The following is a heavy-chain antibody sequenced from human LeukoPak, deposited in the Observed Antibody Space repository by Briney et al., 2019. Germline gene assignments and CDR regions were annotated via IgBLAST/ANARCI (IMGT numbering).Heavy chain of an antibody. Sequence: SETLSLTCNVSGGFTGTYYWSWIRQPAGKGLEWIGRIYSSGSNKYNPSLKSRVTISVDTSKNQFSLKLRSVTAADTAVYYCARVTSRLGWFDPWGQGTLVTVSS. D-gene: IGHD1-14*01. CDR3: ARVTSRLGWFDP. J-gene: IGHJ5*02. V-gene: IGHV4-4*07. CDR1: GGFTGTYY. CDR2: IYSSGSN.